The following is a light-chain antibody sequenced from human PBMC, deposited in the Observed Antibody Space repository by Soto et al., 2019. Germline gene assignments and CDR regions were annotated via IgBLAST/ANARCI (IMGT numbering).Light chain of an antibody. CDR1: SSDVGAHNY. V-gene: IGLV2-14*01. Sequence: QSVLTQPASVSGSPGQSITISCTGTSSDVGAHNYVAWYQHHPGKAPKLMIYEVNNRPSGVSNRFSGSKSGNTASLTISGLQAEDESDYYCSSFTTTRTYVFGSGTKLTVL. CDR2: EVN. CDR3: SSFTTTRTYV. J-gene: IGLJ1*01.